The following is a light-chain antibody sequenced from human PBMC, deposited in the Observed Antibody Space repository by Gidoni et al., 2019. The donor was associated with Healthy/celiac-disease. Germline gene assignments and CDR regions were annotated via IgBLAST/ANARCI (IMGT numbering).Light chain of an antibody. V-gene: IGLV3-25*02. J-gene: IGLJ2*01. Sequence: SYELTPPPSVSVSPGQTARITCSGDALPKQYAYWYQQKPGQAPVLVIYKDSASPSGIPERFSVSSSGTTVTLTISGVHAEDEADYYCQSADSSGTFVVFGGGTKLTVL. CDR2: KDS. CDR3: QSADSSGTFVV. CDR1: ALPKQY.